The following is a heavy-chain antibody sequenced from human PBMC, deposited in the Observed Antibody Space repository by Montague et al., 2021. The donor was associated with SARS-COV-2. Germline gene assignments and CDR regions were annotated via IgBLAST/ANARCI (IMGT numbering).Heavy chain of an antibody. CDR2: VFYTGTT. J-gene: IGHJ3*01. CDR3: ARLIGSGWTDAFDF. Sequence: SETLSLTCAVSGDSVNTNLWTWVRQPPGKGLEWIGHVFYTGTTTYNPSLESRATISIDTPKNQFALRLNSVSAADTAIYYCARLIGSGWTDAFDFWGQGKMVTVSS. V-gene: IGHV4-59*02. CDR1: GDSVNTNL. D-gene: IGHD6-19*01.